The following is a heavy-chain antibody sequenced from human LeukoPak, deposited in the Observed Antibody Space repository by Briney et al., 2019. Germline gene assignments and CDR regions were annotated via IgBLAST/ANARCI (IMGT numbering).Heavy chain of an antibody. CDR2: INHSGST. V-gene: IGHV4-34*01. D-gene: IGHD4-17*01. Sequence: SETLSLTCAVYGGSFSGYYWSWIRQPPGKGLGWIGEINHSGSTNYNPSLKSRVTISVDTSKNQFSLKLSSVTAADTAVYYCARESPSTVTTDYWGQGTLVTVSS. CDR1: GGSFSGYY. J-gene: IGHJ4*02. CDR3: ARESPSTVTTDY.